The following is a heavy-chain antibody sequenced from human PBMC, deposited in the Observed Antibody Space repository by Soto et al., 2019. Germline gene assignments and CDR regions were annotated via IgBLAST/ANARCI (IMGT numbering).Heavy chain of an antibody. V-gene: IGHV3-30*18. CDR1: GFTFSSYG. CDR3: AKEDRTPYYDVWSGYNY. J-gene: IGHJ4*02. Sequence: QVQLVESVGCVVQPGRSLRLSCAASGFTFSSYGMHWVRQAPGKGLEWVAVISYDGSNKYYADSVKGRFTISRDNSKNTLYLQMNSLRAEDTPVYYCAKEDRTPYYDVWSGYNYWGQGTLVTVSS. D-gene: IGHD3-3*01. CDR2: ISYDGSNK.